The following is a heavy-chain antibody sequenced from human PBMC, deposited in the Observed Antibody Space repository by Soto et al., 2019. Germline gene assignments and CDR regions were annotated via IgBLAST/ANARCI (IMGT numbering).Heavy chain of an antibody. D-gene: IGHD2-8*01. Sequence: ASVKVSCKASGYTFTSYGISWVRQAPGQGLEWMGWISAYNGNTNYAQKLQGRVTMTTDTSTSTAYMELRSLRSDDTAVYYCAREKKTVLMVYATQNWFDPWGQGTLVTVSS. CDR1: GYTFTSYG. CDR3: AREKKTVLMVYATQNWFDP. V-gene: IGHV1-18*01. J-gene: IGHJ5*02. CDR2: ISAYNGNT.